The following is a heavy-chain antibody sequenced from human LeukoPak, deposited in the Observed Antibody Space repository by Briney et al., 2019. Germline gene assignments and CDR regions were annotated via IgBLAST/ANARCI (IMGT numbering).Heavy chain of an antibody. Sequence: SETLSLTCTVSGDSISSGDYYWSWIRQPAGKGLEWIGEINHSGSTNYNPSLKSRVTISVDTSKNQFSLKLSSVTAADTAVYYCAGTYTYYYYYYMDVWGKGTTVTISS. CDR2: INHSGST. V-gene: IGHV4-61*10. D-gene: IGHD2-2*02. CDR3: AGTYTYYYYYYMDV. J-gene: IGHJ6*03. CDR1: GDSISSGDYY.